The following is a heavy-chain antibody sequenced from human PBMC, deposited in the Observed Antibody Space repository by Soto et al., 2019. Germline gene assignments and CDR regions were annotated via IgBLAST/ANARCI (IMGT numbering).Heavy chain of an antibody. CDR1: GFTFSNYA. CDR2: ISYDGSNK. Sequence: QVQLVESGGGVVQPGRSLRLSCAASGFTFSNYAMNWVRQAPGKGLEWVALISYDGSNKYYADSVKGRFTISRDSSKNSLYLQMNSLRAADTAVYYCERCTNTGSNLGPHYWGQGPLVTVS. J-gene: IGHJ4*02. V-gene: IGHV3-30-3*01. CDR3: ERCTNTGSNLGPHY. D-gene: IGHD2-8*01.